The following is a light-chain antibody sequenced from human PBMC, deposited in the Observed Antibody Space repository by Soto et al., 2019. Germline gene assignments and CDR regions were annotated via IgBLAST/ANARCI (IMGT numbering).Light chain of an antibody. CDR3: HQYGRSTWT. J-gene: IGKJ1*01. Sequence: DTVLTQSPGTLSLSPGERATLSCRASQSVDSRHLAWYQQKPGQAPRLLISGVSSRATGIPDRFSGSGSGTDFTLTISRLEPEDFAVYYCHQYGRSTWTCGQGTKVEIK. CDR2: GVS. V-gene: IGKV3-20*01. CDR1: QSVDSRH.